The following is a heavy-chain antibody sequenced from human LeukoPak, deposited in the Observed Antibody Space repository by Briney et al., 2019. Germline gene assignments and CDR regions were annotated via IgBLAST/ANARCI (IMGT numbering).Heavy chain of an antibody. CDR1: GGSISSGGYS. Sequence: PSETLSLTCAVSGGSISSGGYSWSWIRQPPGKGLEWIGYIYHSGSTYYNPSLKSRVTISVDRSKNQFSLKLSSVTAADTAVYYCARAVPRWELLRGAFDSWGQGTMVTVSS. V-gene: IGHV4-30-2*01. J-gene: IGHJ3*02. D-gene: IGHD1-26*01. CDR2: IYHSGST. CDR3: ARAVPRWELLRGAFDS.